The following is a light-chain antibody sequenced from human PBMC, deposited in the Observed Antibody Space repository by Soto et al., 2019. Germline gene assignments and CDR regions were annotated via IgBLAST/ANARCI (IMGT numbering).Light chain of an antibody. Sequence: NFMLTQPHSVSESPGKTVTISCTGSSGSIASNYVQWYQQRPGSAPTTVIYEDNQRPSGVPDRFSGSIDSSTNSASLTISGLKTEDEADYCCQSYDRSNVVFGGGTKLTVL. J-gene: IGLJ3*02. CDR2: EDN. CDR3: QSYDRSNVV. V-gene: IGLV6-57*02. CDR1: SGSIASNY.